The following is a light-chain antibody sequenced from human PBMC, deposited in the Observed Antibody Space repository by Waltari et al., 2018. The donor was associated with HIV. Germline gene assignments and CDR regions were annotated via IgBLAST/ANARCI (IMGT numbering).Light chain of an antibody. V-gene: IGKV3-15*01. CDR3: QQYDLWPPIT. Sequence: EIVLTQSPATLSLSPGERATLSCRASQSVSSYLAWYQQKPGQAPRLLIYGAFTRAPGVPPRFTGSGSGTEFTLTITSLQSEDFAVYYCQQYDLWPPITFGQGTRLELK. J-gene: IGKJ5*01. CDR1: QSVSSY. CDR2: GAF.